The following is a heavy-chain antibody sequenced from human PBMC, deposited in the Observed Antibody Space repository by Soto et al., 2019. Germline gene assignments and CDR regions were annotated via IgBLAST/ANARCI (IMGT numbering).Heavy chain of an antibody. CDR2: IYHSGST. Sequence: QLQLQESGSGLVKPSQTLSLTCAVSGGSISSGGYSWSWIRQPPGKGLEWIGYIYHSGSTYYNPSLKSXXTXSXXRSKNQFSLKLSSVTAADTAVYYCARGVAVSRFDPWGQGTLVTVSS. CDR1: GGSISSGGYS. D-gene: IGHD6-19*01. J-gene: IGHJ5*02. V-gene: IGHV4-30-2*01. CDR3: ARGVAVSRFDP.